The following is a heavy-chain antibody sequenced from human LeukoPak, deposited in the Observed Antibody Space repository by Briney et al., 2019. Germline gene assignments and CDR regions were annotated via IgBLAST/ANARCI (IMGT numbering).Heavy chain of an antibody. Sequence: GGSLRLSCAASGFTFSSYGMSWVRQAPGKGLEWVSAISGSGGSTYYADSVRGRFTISRDNPKSTLYLQMRSLRAVDTAIYYCAKDPSTFLTTGWYFDLWGRGTLVTVSS. CDR3: AKDPSTFLTTGWYFDL. CDR2: ISGSGGST. V-gene: IGHV3-23*01. J-gene: IGHJ2*01. CDR1: GFTFSSYG. D-gene: IGHD4-17*01.